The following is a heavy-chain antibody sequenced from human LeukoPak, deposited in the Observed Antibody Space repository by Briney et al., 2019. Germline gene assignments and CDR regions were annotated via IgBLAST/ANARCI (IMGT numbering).Heavy chain of an antibody. CDR1: GFTFSSYA. Sequence: GGSLRLSCAASGFTFSSYAMSWVRQAPGKGLEWVSAISGSGGSTYYADSVKGRFTISRDNSKNTLYLQMNSLRAEDTAVYYCAKKEGGIADGLEEFGYWGQGTLVTVSS. D-gene: IGHD6-13*01. J-gene: IGHJ4*02. CDR2: ISGSGGST. CDR3: AKKEGGIADGLEEFGY. V-gene: IGHV3-23*01.